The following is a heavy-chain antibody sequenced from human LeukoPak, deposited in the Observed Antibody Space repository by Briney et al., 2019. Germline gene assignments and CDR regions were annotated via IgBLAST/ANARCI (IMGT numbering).Heavy chain of an antibody. CDR1: GDSISNYY. Sequence: PSETLSLTCTVSGDSISNYYWSWIRQSPGKELEWIGYMYNRGSTIYNPSLKSRVTISTDTSKNQFSLRLTSVTAADTAIYYCARTEKAVTGTLDYWGQGTPITVSS. D-gene: IGHD6-19*01. CDR2: MYNRGST. J-gene: IGHJ4*02. V-gene: IGHV4-59*01. CDR3: ARTEKAVTGTLDY.